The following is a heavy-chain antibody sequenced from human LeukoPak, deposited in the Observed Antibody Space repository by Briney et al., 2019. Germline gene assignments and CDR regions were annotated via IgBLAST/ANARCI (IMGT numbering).Heavy chain of an antibody. V-gene: IGHV3-23*01. Sequence: GGSLRLSCAASGFTFSSYTMSWVRQAPGKGLEWVSGISGSGASTFYADSVKGRFTISRGNSKNTLYLQMNSLRAEDTAVYYCAKDYLDIVVVPAALDAFDIWGQGTMVTVSS. J-gene: IGHJ3*02. CDR3: AKDYLDIVVVPAALDAFDI. CDR2: ISGSGAST. CDR1: GFTFSSYT. D-gene: IGHD2-2*03.